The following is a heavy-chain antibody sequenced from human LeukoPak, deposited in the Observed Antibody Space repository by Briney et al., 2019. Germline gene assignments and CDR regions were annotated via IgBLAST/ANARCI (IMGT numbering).Heavy chain of an antibody. CDR3: ARANFLYCSSTTCLFDY. D-gene: IGHD2-2*01. CDR1: GYTFADYY. CDR2: ISPNDGDT. J-gene: IGHJ4*02. V-gene: IGHV1-2*02. Sequence: ASVKVSCKASGYTFADYYMHWVRQAPGQGFEWMGWISPNDGDTNYAQKFQGRVTMTRDTSISTAHMEVSRLRSDDTAVYYCARANFLYCSSTTCLFDYWGQGTLVTVSS.